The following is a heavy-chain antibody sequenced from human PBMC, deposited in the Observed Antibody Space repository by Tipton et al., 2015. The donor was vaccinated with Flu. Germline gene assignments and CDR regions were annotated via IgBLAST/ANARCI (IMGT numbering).Heavy chain of an antibody. D-gene: IGHD3-22*01. V-gene: IGHV4-38-2*02. J-gene: IGHJ4*02. CDR3: AGNNYYDSSGYYYSLDY. Sequence: TLSLTCTVSGYSISSGYYWGWIRQSPGKGLEWIGNIYHSGRTYYNPSLKSRVTISVDTSKNQFSLKLCSVTAADTALYYCAGNNYYDSSGYYYSLDYWGQGTLVTVSS. CDR1: GYSISSGYY. CDR2: IYHSGRT.